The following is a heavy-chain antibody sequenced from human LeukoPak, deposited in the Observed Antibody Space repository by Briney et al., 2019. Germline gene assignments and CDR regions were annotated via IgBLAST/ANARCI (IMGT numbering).Heavy chain of an antibody. CDR2: ISTNNGNT. CDR1: GYTFTGYY. D-gene: IGHD3-22*01. CDR3: ARDCGRNGYYCY. V-gene: IGHV1-18*04. Sequence: GASVKVSCKASGYTFTGYYMHWVRQAPGQGLEWMGWISTNNGNTNYAQKLRGRVTMTTDASTSTAYMELRSLRSDDTAIYYCARDCGRNGYYCYWGQGTLVTVSS. J-gene: IGHJ4*02.